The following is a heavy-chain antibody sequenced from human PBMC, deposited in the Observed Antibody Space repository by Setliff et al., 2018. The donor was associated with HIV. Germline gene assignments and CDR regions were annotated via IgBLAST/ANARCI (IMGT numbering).Heavy chain of an antibody. J-gene: IGHJ6*03. V-gene: IGHV1-8*01. CDR2: LNPNSHNT. D-gene: IGHD3-22*01. CDR1: EYSFTSYD. CDR3: ATARRDYYDRGRRSHYYIDA. Sequence: ASVKVSCKPSEYSFTSYDINWVRQATGQGLEWMGWLNPNSHNTGYAQKFQGRVAMTWDTSIRTAYMVLSNLKSEDTAVYYCATARRDYYDRGRRSHYYIDAWGKGTTVIVSS.